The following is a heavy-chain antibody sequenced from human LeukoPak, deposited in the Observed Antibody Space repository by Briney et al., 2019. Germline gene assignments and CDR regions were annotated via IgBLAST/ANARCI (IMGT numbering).Heavy chain of an antibody. V-gene: IGHV4-4*09. CDR3: ARLDLGGYYSFFYYHMDV. J-gene: IGHJ6*03. CDR2: IYTSGST. Sequence: SETLSLTCTVSGGSISSYYWNWLRQPPGKGLEWIGYIYTSGSTNYNPSLRSRVTISADTSKSQFSLRLSSVTAADTAVYYCARLDLGGYYSFFYYHMDVWGRGTTAIVSS. CDR1: GGSISSYY. D-gene: IGHD3-22*01.